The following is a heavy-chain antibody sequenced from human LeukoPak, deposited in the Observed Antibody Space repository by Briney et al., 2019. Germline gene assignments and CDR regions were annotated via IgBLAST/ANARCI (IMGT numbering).Heavy chain of an antibody. D-gene: IGHD6-19*01. CDR1: GFTFSSYA. CDR2: IDGSGSHT. V-gene: IGHV3-23*01. Sequence: GGSLRLSCAASGFTFSSYAMSWVRQAPGKGLERVSAIDGSGSHTHYADSVKGRFTISRDNSMNTLSLQMNSLRAEDTAVYYCAKDRLAVGGHDFDYWGQGTLVTVSS. J-gene: IGHJ4*02. CDR3: AKDRLAVGGHDFDY.